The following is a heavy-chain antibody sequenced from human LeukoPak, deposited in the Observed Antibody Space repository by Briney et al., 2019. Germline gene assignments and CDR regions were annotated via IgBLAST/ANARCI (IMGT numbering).Heavy chain of an antibody. Sequence: GGSLRLSCAASGFTFSSYAMSWVRQAPGKGLEWVSSISSSSSYIYYADSVKGRFTISRDNAKNSLYLQMNSLRAEDTAVYYCARRNWEVVPAATDPRDYYYMDVWGKGTTVTVSS. J-gene: IGHJ6*03. V-gene: IGHV3-21*01. CDR1: GFTFSSYA. CDR2: ISSSSSYI. D-gene: IGHD2-2*01. CDR3: ARRNWEVVPAATDPRDYYYMDV.